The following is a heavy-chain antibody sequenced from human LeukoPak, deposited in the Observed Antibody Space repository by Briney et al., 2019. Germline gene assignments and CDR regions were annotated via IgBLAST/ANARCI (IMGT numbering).Heavy chain of an antibody. V-gene: IGHV3-7*03. CDR3: ARDGYYYGSGSYPGTVDDAFDI. D-gene: IGHD3-10*01. CDR1: GFTFSSYW. Sequence: GGSLRLSCAASGFTFSSYWMSWVRQAPGKGLEWVANIKQDGSEKYYVDSVKGRFTISRDNAKNSLYLQMNSLGAEDTAVYYCARDGYYYGSGSYPGTVDDAFDIWGQGTMVTVSS. CDR2: IKQDGSEK. J-gene: IGHJ3*02.